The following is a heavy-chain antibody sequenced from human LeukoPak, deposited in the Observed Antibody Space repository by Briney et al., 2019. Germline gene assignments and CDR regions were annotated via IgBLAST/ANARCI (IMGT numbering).Heavy chain of an antibody. CDR1: GFTFSNAW. CDR2: IKSKTDGGTT. CDR3: TTGVGPDSSGYYGGDAFDI. J-gene: IGHJ3*02. V-gene: IGHV3-15*01. D-gene: IGHD3-22*01. Sequence: PGGSLRLSCAASGFTFSNAWMSWVRQAPGKGREWVGRIKSKTDGGTTDYAAPVKGRFTISRDDSKNTLYLQMNSLKTEDTAVYYCTTGVGPDSSGYYGGDAFDIWGQGTMVTVSS.